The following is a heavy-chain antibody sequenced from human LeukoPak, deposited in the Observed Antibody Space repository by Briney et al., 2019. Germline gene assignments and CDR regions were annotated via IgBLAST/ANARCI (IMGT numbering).Heavy chain of an antibody. CDR3: ARMPRRWDYYYGMDV. CDR2: INHSGST. D-gene: IGHD4-23*01. J-gene: IGHJ6*02. CDR1: GGSISSGAYY. V-gene: IGHV4-30-4*01. Sequence: PSQTLSLTCTVSGGSISSGAYYWSWIRQRPGKGLEWIGEINHSGSTNYNPSLKSRVTISVDTSKNQFSLKLSSVTAADTAVYYCARMPRRWDYYYGMDVWGQGTTVTVSS.